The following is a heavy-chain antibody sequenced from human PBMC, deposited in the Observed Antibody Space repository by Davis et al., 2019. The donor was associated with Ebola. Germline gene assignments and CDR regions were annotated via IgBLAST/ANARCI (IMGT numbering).Heavy chain of an antibody. CDR1: GFTFTGSA. J-gene: IGHJ1*01. V-gene: IGHV3-73*01. CDR3: VRGDCGNDCFYFQH. CDR2: IRDKANNYAT. D-gene: IGHD2-21*02. Sequence: GESLKISCAASGFTFTGSALHWVRRGSGKGLEWVGRIRDKANNYATASAASVEGRFTFSRDDSKNTAYLQMNSLRTEDTAVYYCVRGDCGNDCFYFQHWGQGTLVTVSS.